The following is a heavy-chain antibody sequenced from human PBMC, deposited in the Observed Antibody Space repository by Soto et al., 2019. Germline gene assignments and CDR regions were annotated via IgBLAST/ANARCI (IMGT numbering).Heavy chain of an antibody. V-gene: IGHV4-31*03. J-gene: IGHJ6*02. D-gene: IGHD3-22*01. CDR1: GGSISSGGYY. CDR2: IYYSGST. Sequence: SETLSLTCTVSGGSISSGGYYWSWIRQHPGKGLEWIGYIYYSGSTYYNPSLKSRVTISVDTSKNQFSLKLSSVTAADTAVYYCARSTPHYYDSSGYYRHYYYGMDVWGQGTTVTVSS. CDR3: ARSTPHYYDSSGYYRHYYYGMDV.